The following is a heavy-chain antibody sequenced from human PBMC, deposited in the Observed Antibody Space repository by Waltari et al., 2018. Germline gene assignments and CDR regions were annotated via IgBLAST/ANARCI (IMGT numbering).Heavy chain of an antibody. Sequence: EVQLMESGGGLVQPGRSLRLSCAGSRFTFDGYAMHWVRQVPGGGLEWVSGIDWRCGRIAYADSVKGRFIISRDDARNSLNLQMNTLRVDDTAVYYCTKDLLPGGADVWGRGTTVTVSS. CDR2: IDWRCGRI. CDR1: RFTFDGYA. D-gene: IGHD2-15*01. J-gene: IGHJ6*02. V-gene: IGHV3-9*01. CDR3: TKDLLPGGADV.